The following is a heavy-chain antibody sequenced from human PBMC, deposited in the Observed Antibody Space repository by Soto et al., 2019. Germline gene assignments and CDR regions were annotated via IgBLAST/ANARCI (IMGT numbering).Heavy chain of an antibody. D-gene: IGHD5-12*01. CDR2: ISGSGGST. CDR3: ANTRGYSGYDMDTETDDY. J-gene: IGHJ4*02. Sequence: PGGSLRLSCAASGFTFSSYAMSWVRQAPGKGLKWVSAISGSGGSTYYADSVKGQFTISRDNSKNTLYLQMNSLRAEDTAVYYCANTRGYSGYDMDTETDDYWGQGTLVTVSS. V-gene: IGHV3-23*01. CDR1: GFTFSSYA.